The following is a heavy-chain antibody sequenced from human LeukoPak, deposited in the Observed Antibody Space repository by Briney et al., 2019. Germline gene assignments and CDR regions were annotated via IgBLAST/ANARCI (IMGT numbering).Heavy chain of an antibody. J-gene: IGHJ5*01. D-gene: IGHD3-10*01. CDR1: GFTFSSYA. CDR3: AKDAVRGSGRINWFDS. V-gene: IGHV3-23*01. CDR2: ITGIDGST. Sequence: PGGSLRLSCAASGFTFSSYAMSWVRQAPGKGLEWVSGITGIDGSTYYADSVKGRFTTSRDNSKNTLYLQMNSLRGEDTAAYYCAKDAVRGSGRINWFDSWGQGTLVTVSS.